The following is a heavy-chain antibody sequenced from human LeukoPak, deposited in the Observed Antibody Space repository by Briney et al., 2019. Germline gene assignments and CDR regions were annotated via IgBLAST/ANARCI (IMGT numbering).Heavy chain of an antibody. D-gene: IGHD4-11*01. Sequence: GASVKVSCKASGYTFTGYYMHWVRQAPGQGLEWMGWINPNSGGTNYAQKFQGWVTMTRDTSISTAYMELSRLRSDDTAVYYCARGRSLQIRAYYYGMDVWGQGTTVTVSS. J-gene: IGHJ6*02. CDR1: GYTFTGYY. CDR2: INPNSGGT. CDR3: ARGRSLQIRAYYYGMDV. V-gene: IGHV1-2*04.